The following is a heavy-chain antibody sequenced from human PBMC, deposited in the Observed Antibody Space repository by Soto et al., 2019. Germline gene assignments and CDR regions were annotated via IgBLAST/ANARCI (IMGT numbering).Heavy chain of an antibody. CDR2: IYYSGST. V-gene: IGHV4-31*03. D-gene: IGHD3-10*01. Sequence: QVQLQESGPGLVKPSQTLSLTCTVSGGSISSGGYYWSWIRQHPGKCLEWIGYIYYSGSTYYNPSLKSRVTISVDTSKNQFSLKLSSVTAADTAVYYCARRVNDYGSGSYGGEWFDPWGQGTLVTVSS. CDR3: ARRVNDYGSGSYGGEWFDP. CDR1: GGSISSGGYY. J-gene: IGHJ5*02.